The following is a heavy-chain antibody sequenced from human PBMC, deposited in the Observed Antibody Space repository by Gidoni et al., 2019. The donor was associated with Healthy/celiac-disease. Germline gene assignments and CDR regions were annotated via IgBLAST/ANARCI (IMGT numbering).Heavy chain of an antibody. V-gene: IGHV4-34*01. Sequence: QVQLQQWGAGRLKPSETLSLTCAVYGGSFSGYYWSWIRQPPGKGLEWIGEINHSGSTNYNPSLKSRVTISVDTPKNQFSLKLSSVTAADTAVYYCARRTRWFGELSRLKYFDYWGQGTLVTVSS. D-gene: IGHD3-10*01. CDR3: ARRTRWFGELSRLKYFDY. CDR1: GGSFSGYY. CDR2: INHSGST. J-gene: IGHJ4*02.